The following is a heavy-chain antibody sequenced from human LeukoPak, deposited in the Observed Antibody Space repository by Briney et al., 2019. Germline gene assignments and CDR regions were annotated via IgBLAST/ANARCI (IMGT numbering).Heavy chain of an antibody. CDR1: GFTFSGYA. V-gene: IGHV3-23*01. CDR2: ISCSAGST. D-gene: IGHD3-10*01. CDR3: KLTMVRGVILDY. J-gene: IGHJ4*02. Sequence: PGGSLRLSCAASGFTFSGYAMSWVRQAPGKGLEWVSAISCSAGSTYYADSVKGRFTISRDNSKNTLYLQMNSLRAEDTAVYYCKLTMVRGVILDYWGQGTLVTVSS.